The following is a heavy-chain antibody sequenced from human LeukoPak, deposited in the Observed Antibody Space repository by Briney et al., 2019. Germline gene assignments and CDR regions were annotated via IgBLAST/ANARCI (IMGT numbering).Heavy chain of an antibody. J-gene: IGHJ4*02. V-gene: IGHV3-23*01. CDR2: ISGSGGST. CDR1: GFTFSSYA. Sequence: PGGSLRLSCAASGFTFSSYAMSWVRQAPGKGLEWVSAISGSGGSTYYADSVKGRFTISRGNSKNTLYLQMNSLRAEDTAVYYCAKDLGYYDSSGYFGYWGQGTLVTVSS. D-gene: IGHD3-22*01. CDR3: AKDLGYYDSSGYFGY.